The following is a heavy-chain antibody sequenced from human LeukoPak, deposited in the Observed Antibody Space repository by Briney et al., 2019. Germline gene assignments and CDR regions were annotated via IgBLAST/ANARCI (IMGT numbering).Heavy chain of an antibody. V-gene: IGHV3-53*01. CDR3: TRWNGGDWYFDL. D-gene: IGHD1-1*01. Sequence: GGSLRLSCAASGVTVSSNYMSWVRQAPGKGLEWVSVMYSGGNTYYAELVKGRFTISRDHSRNTLFLQMNNLRGEDTAVYYCTRWNGGDWYFDLWGRGTLVTVSS. CDR2: MYSGGNT. J-gene: IGHJ2*01. CDR1: GVTVSSNY.